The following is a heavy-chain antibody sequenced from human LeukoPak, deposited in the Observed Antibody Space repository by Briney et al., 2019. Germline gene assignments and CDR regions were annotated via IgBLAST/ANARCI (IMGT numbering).Heavy chain of an antibody. D-gene: IGHD3-22*01. CDR2: IYTSGST. Sequence: SETLSLTCTVSGGSISSYYWSWIRQPAGKGLEWIGRIYTSGSTNYNPSLKSRVTMSVDTSKNQFSLKLSSVTAADTAVYYCARAKYYDRSGYYLVHAFDIWGQGAMVTVSS. CDR3: ARAKYYDRSGYYLVHAFDI. CDR1: GGSISSYY. V-gene: IGHV4-4*07. J-gene: IGHJ3*02.